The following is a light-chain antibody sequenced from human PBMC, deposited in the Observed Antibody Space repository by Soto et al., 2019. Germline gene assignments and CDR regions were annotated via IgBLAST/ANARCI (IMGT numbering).Light chain of an antibody. CDR1: SSDVGGYNY. Sequence: QSVLTQPASVSGSPGQSITISCTGTSSDVGGYNYVSWYQQHPGKAPKLMIYEVSNRPSGVSNRFSGSKSGNTASLTISGLQAEDEADYYCSSYTSSSTLVCGTVPKVTVL. J-gene: IGLJ1*01. CDR2: EVS. V-gene: IGLV2-14*01. CDR3: SSYTSSSTLV.